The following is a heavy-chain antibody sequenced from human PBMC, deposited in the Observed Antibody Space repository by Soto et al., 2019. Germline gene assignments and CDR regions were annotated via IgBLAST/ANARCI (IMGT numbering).Heavy chain of an antibody. CDR3: ARETRLRWTDY. CDR2: ISGDATRI. CDR1: GFGFNFFG. V-gene: IGHV3-30*03. Sequence: QVQLVESGGGVVQPGTSLRLSCVASGFGFNFFGIHWVRQAPGKGLEWVAGISGDATRIYYAEDLKGRFTISRDNAKNSLYLQMNSLRAEDTAMYYCARETRLRWTDYWGQGTLVTVSS. D-gene: IGHD4-17*01. J-gene: IGHJ4*02.